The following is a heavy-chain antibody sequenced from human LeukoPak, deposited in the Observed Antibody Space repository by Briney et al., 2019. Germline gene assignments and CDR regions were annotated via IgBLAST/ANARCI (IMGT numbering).Heavy chain of an antibody. CDR2: IRYDGSNK. CDR1: GFTFSSYG. J-gene: IGHJ4*02. V-gene: IGHV3-30*02. CDR3: ARETRDGYNLIDY. D-gene: IGHD5-24*01. Sequence: GGSLRLSCAASGFTFSSYGMHWVRQAPGKGLEWVAFIRYDGSNKYYADSVKGRFTISRDNSKNTLYLQMNSLRAEDTAVYYCARETRDGYNLIDYWGQGTLVTVSS.